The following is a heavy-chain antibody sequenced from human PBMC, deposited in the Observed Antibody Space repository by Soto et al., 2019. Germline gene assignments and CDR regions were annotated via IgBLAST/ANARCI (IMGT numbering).Heavy chain of an antibody. V-gene: IGHV3-23*01. CDR2: ITGGNT. D-gene: IGHD3-3*01. CDR1: GITLGTYG. Sequence: EVQLLESGGGLIQPGGSLKLSCAASGITLGTYGMGWVRQAPGKGLEWVSTITGGNTYYAASVKGRFTISRDKSKNTLYLQMSNLRAEDTALYYCAKDKERGGYDSDFDSWGQGTLVTVSS. J-gene: IGHJ4*02. CDR3: AKDKERGGYDSDFDS.